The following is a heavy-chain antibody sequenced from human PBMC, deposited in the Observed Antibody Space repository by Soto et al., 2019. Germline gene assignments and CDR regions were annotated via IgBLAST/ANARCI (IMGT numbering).Heavy chain of an antibody. J-gene: IGHJ3*02. D-gene: IGHD5-12*01. CDR1: GYSFTSYW. CDR3: ARRLRLDDAFDM. V-gene: IGHV5-10-1*01. CDR2: IDPSDSYT. Sequence: GESLKISCKGSGYSFTSYWISWVRQMPGKGLEWMGRIDPSDSYTNYSPSFQGHVTISADKSISTAYLQWSSLKASDTAMYYCARRLRLDDAFDMWGQGTMVTVS.